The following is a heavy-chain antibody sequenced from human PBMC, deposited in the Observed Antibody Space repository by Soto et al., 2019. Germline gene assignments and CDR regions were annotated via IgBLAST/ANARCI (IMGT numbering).Heavy chain of an antibody. CDR2: ISAYNGNT. Sequence: ASVKVSCNASGYTFTSYGISLVRQAPGQGLEWMGWISAYNGNTNYAQKLQGRVTMTTDTSTSTAYMELRSLRSDDTAVYYCARGVLRRYFGTIYYYYYYGMDVWGQGTTVTVSS. CDR1: GYTFTSYG. CDR3: ARGVLRRYFGTIYYYYYYGMDV. J-gene: IGHJ6*02. D-gene: IGHD3-9*01. V-gene: IGHV1-18*01.